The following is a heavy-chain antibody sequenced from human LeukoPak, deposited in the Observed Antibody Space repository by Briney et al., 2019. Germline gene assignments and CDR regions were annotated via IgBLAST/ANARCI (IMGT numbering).Heavy chain of an antibody. CDR1: GGSFSGYY. J-gene: IGHJ4*02. D-gene: IGHD3-3*01. Sequence: SATLSLTCAAYGGSFSGYYWSWIRQPPGKGLEWIGEINHSGSTNYNPSLKSRVTISVDTSKNQFSLKLSSVTAADTAVYYCASNGDDFWSGYSDYWGQGTLVTVSS. V-gene: IGHV4-34*01. CDR3: ASNGDDFWSGYSDY. CDR2: INHSGST.